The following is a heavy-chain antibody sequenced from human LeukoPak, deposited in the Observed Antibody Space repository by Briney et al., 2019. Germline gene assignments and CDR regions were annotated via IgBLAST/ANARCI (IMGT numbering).Heavy chain of an antibody. J-gene: IGHJ4*02. D-gene: IGHD3-22*01. CDR2: IYPGEFDI. CDR3: ARHAFHNDNSDYYFAH. V-gene: IGHV5-51*01. CDR1: GYSFTNYW. Sequence: GESLKIPCKGSGYSFTNYWIGWVRQLPGKGLEWMGLIYPGEFDIRYSPSFQGQVTISADKSISTAYLQWSSLKASDTAMYYCARHAFHNDNSDYYFAHWGQGTLVTVSS.